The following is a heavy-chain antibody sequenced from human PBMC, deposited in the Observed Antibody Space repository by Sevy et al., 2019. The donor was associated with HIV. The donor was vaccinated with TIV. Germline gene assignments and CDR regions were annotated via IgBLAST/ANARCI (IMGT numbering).Heavy chain of an antibody. V-gene: IGHV3-48*02. CDR3: ARGDYDILTGYAADPDKLDY. D-gene: IGHD3-9*01. CDR2: ISSSSSTI. CDR1: GFTFSSYS. J-gene: IGHJ4*02. Sequence: GGSLRLSCAASGFTFSSYSMNWVRQAPGKGLEWVSYISSSSSTIYYADSVKGRFTISRDNAKNSLYLQMNSLRDEDTAVYYCARGDYDILTGYAADPDKLDYWGQGTLVTVSS.